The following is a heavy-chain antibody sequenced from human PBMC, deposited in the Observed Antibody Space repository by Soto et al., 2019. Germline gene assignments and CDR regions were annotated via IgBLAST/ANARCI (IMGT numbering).Heavy chain of an antibody. CDR3: ARGDGKDIVVVVAATRYYYYGMDV. V-gene: IGHV1-69*01. Sequence: QVQLVQSGAEVKKPGSSVKVSCKASGGTFSSYAISWVRQAPGQGLEWMGGIIPIFGTANYAQKFQGRVTITADESTSTAYMELSSLRSEVTAVYYCARGDGKDIVVVVAATRYYYYGMDVWGQGTTVTVSS. J-gene: IGHJ6*02. D-gene: IGHD2-15*01. CDR1: GGTFSSYA. CDR2: IIPIFGTA.